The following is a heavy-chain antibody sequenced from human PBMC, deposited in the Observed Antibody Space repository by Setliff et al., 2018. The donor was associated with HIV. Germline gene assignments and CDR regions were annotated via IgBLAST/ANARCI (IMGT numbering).Heavy chain of an antibody. CDR2: IWSDGTNK. J-gene: IGHJ4*02. CDR3: AKNDDILTGFAN. CDR1: GFTFSSYA. D-gene: IGHD3-9*01. V-gene: IGHV3-33*06. Sequence: GGSLRLSCAASGFTFSSYAMHWVRQAPGKGLEWLALIWSDGTNKYYADSVKGRFTISRDNSKNTLYLQMNSLRAEDTAIYFCAKNDDILTGFANWGQGTLVTVSS.